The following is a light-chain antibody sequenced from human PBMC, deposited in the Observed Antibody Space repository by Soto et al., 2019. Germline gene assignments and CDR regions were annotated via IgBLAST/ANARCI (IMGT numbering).Light chain of an antibody. CDR2: GNS. CDR1: SSNIGAGYD. J-gene: IGLJ3*02. Sequence: QSVLTQPPSVSVAPGPRVTISCTGSSSNIGAGYDVHWYQQLPGTAPKLLIYGNSNRPSGVPDRFSGSKSGTSASLAITGLQAEDEADYYCQSYDSSLSASVFGGGTQLPVL. CDR3: QSYDSSLSASV. V-gene: IGLV1-40*01.